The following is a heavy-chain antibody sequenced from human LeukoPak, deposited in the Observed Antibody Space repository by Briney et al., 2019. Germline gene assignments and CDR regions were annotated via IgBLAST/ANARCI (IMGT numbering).Heavy chain of an antibody. CDR3: ARGGFLEWLLLGDY. CDR2: IYYSGST. D-gene: IGHD3-3*01. V-gene: IGHV4-38-2*02. Sequence: PSETLSLTCTVSGYSISSGYYWGWIRQPPGKGLAWIGIIYYSGSTYYNPSLKSRVTVSVDKSKNQVFLKLSSVTAADTAVYYCARGGFLEWLLLGDYWGQGTLVSVSS. CDR1: GYSISSGYY. J-gene: IGHJ4*02.